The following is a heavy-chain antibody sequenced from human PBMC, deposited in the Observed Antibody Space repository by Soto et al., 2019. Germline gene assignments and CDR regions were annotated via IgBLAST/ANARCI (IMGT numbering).Heavy chain of an antibody. CDR2: ISSSGSTI. J-gene: IGHJ4*02. CDR1: VFTFSDYY. D-gene: IGHD2-15*01. V-gene: IGHV3-11*01. CDR3: ARDNGAGCSGGSCPFDY. Sequence: ASSVFTFSDYYTSWIRQAPGKGLEWVSYISSSGSTIYYADSVKGRFTISRDNAKNSLYLQMNSLRAEDTAVYYCARDNGAGCSGGSCPFDYWGQGTLVTVSS.